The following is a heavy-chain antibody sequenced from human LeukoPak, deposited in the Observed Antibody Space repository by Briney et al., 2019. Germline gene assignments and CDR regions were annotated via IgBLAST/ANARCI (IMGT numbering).Heavy chain of an antibody. D-gene: IGHD3-10*01. CDR1: GFTVSSNY. J-gene: IGHJ4*02. Sequence: GSLRLSCAASGFTVSSNYMSWVRQAPGKGLEWIGEINHSGTTNYNPSLKSRVTISVDPSKNQLSLKLSSVTAADTAVYCCARCRPKTYYGSGIYFPDYWGQGTLVTVSS. CDR2: INHSGTT. V-gene: IGHV4-34*01. CDR3: ARCRPKTYYGSGIYFPDY.